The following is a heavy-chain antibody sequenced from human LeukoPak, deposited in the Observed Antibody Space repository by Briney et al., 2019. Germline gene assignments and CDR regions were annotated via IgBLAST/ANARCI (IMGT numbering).Heavy chain of an antibody. V-gene: IGHV1-2*02. D-gene: IGHD2-2*02. CDR2: INPNSGGT. Sequence: ASVKVSCKASGYTFTGYYMHWVRQAPGQGLEWMGWINPNSGGTNYAQKFQGRVTMTRDTSISTAYMELSRLRSDDTAVYYCAIGYCSSTTRYTGVFDYWGQGTLVTVSS. CDR1: GYTFTGYY. CDR3: AIGYCSSTTRYTGVFDY. J-gene: IGHJ4*02.